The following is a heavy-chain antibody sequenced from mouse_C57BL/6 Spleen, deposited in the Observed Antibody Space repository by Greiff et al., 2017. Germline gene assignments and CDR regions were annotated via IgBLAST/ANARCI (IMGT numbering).Heavy chain of an antibody. CDR2: IYPRDGST. CDR3: ARPDTTVVAHWYFDV. D-gene: IGHD1-1*01. J-gene: IGHJ1*03. Sequence: VQLQQSGPELVKPGASVKLSCKASGYTFTSYDINWVKQRPGQGLEWIGWIYPRDGSTKYNEKFKGKATLTVDTSSSTAYMELHSLTSEDSAVYFCARPDTTVVAHWYFDVWGTGTTVTVSA. CDR1: GYTFTSYD. V-gene: IGHV1-85*01.